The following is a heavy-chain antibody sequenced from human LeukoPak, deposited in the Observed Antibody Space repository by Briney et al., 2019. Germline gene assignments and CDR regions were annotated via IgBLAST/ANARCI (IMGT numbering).Heavy chain of an antibody. CDR3: ARDHLANLASRLFDP. J-gene: IGHJ5*02. Sequence: PSETLSLTCSVSGGSISSSSFYWGWIRQPPGRGLEWIGSISYTGSTYYNPSLKSRVTISVDTSKNQFSLRLSSVTAADTAVYYCARDHLANLASRLFDPWGQGTLVTVSS. V-gene: IGHV4-39*02. D-gene: IGHD3-3*01. CDR1: GGSISSSSFY. CDR2: ISYTGST.